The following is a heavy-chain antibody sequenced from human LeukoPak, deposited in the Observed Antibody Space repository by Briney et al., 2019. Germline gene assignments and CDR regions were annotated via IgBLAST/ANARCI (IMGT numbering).Heavy chain of an antibody. V-gene: IGHV4-34*01. CDR1: GGSFNGYY. Sequence: SETLSLTCGVYGGSFNGYYWSWIRQPPGKGLEWIGEINHSGSTNYNPSLKSRVTISVDTSKNQFSLKLSSVTAADTAVYYCARRLGSVPPYYDSWGQGTLVTVSS. D-gene: IGHD3-3*01. CDR2: INHSGST. J-gene: IGHJ5*02. CDR3: ARRLGSVPPYYDS.